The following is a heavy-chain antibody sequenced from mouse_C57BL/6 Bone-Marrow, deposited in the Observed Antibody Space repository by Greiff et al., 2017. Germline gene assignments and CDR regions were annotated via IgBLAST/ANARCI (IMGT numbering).Heavy chain of an antibody. CDR3: TCNYVDY. CDR1: GFNIKDDY. Sequence: VQLQQSGAELVRPGASVKLSCTASGFNIKDDYMHWVKQRPEQGLEWIGWIDPENGETDYASKFQGKATITADTSSNTAYLQLSSLTSEDTAVYYCTCNYVDYWGQGTTLTVSS. CDR2: IDPENGET. V-gene: IGHV14-4*01. J-gene: IGHJ2*01.